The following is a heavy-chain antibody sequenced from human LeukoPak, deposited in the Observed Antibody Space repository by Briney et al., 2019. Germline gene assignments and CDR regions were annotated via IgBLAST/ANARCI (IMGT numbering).Heavy chain of an antibody. Sequence: PSESLSLTCTVSGGSISSYYWSWIRQPPGKGLEWIGYIYYSGSTNYNPSLKSRVTISVDTSKNQFPLKLSSVTAADTAVYYCARDVASSWFDPWGQGTLVTVSS. CDR2: IYYSGST. D-gene: IGHD3-3*02. J-gene: IGHJ5*02. CDR1: GGSISSYY. CDR3: ARDVASSWFDP. V-gene: IGHV4-59*01.